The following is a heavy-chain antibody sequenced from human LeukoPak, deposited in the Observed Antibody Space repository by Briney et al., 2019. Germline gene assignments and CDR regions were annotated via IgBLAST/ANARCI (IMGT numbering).Heavy chain of an antibody. CDR3: ARDFTRYYYGSGSSIPPYMDV. J-gene: IGHJ6*03. CDR2: INWNGGST. D-gene: IGHD3-10*01. V-gene: IGHV3-20*01. Sequence: TGGSLRLSCAASGFTFDDYGMSWVRQAPGKGLEWVSGINWNGGSTGYADSVKGRFTISRDNAKNSLYLQMNSLRAEDTALYHCARDFTRYYYGSGSSIPPYMDVWGKGTTVTISS. CDR1: GFTFDDYG.